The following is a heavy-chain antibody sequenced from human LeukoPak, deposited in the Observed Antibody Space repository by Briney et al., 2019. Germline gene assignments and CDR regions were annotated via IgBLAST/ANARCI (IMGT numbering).Heavy chain of an antibody. CDR3: ARAAPTIGYCSGGSCQLRDYFDY. J-gene: IGHJ4*02. CDR1: GYTFTSYA. V-gene: IGHV1-69*13. CDR2: IIPIFGTA. D-gene: IGHD2-15*01. Sequence: SVKVSCKASGYTFTSYAISWVRQAPGQGLEWMGGIIPIFGTANYAQKFQGRVTITADESTSTAYMELSSLRSEDTAVYYCARAAPTIGYCSGGSCQLRDYFDYWGQGTLVTVSS.